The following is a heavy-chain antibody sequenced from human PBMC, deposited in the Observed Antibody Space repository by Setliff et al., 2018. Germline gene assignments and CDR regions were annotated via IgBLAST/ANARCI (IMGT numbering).Heavy chain of an antibody. CDR1: GGSISTSSHH. CDR2: IYSSGTT. Sequence: PSETLSLTCTVSGGSISTSSHHWVWIRQSPGKGLEWIGTIYSSGTTYYNLSLKSRVTISLDTSKSQFSLHLGSVTAADTAVYYCTRRPRGRAAFDIWGQGTMVTVSS. D-gene: IGHD3-10*01. V-gene: IGHV4-39*01. J-gene: IGHJ3*02. CDR3: TRRPRGRAAFDI.